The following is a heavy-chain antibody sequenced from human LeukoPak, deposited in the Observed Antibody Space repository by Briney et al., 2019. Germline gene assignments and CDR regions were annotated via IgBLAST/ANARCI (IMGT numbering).Heavy chain of an antibody. CDR2: ISYDGRNK. J-gene: IGHJ4*02. Sequence: GRSLRLSCAASGFTFSNYAMHWVRQAPGKGLEWMSVISYDGRNKYFADSVKGRFTLSRDNSKNTLYLQMNNLRAEDTAVYYCARDVIVGATGGDYWGQGTLVTVSS. CDR1: GFTFSNYA. CDR3: ARDVIVGATGGDY. D-gene: IGHD1-26*01. V-gene: IGHV3-30*04.